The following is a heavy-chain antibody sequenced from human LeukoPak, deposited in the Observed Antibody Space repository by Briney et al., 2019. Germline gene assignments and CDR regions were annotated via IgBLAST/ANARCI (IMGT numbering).Heavy chain of an antibody. V-gene: IGHV4-39*07. J-gene: IGHJ6*03. Sequence: PSETLSLTCTVSGGSISSSSYYWGWIRQPPGKGLEWIGSIYYSGSTFYNPSLQSRVTISVDTSKNQFSLKLSSVTAADTAVYYCARDLALYYMDVWGKGTTVTVSS. CDR2: IYYSGST. CDR3: ARDLALYYMDV. CDR1: GGSISSSSYY.